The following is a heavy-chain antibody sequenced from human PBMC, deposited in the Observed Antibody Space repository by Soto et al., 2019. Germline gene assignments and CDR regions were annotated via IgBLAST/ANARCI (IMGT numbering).Heavy chain of an antibody. CDR3: AREARGGFSGIFDT. CDR2: VFSDGDT. J-gene: IGHJ4*02. Sequence: SETLSLTCTVSGGSSRSDYWSWIRQPAGQGLEWIGRVFSDGDTKYNPSLTSRVTMSVDTLKNQLSLRLSSVTAADSAVYYCAREARGGFSGIFDTWGQGTLVTVS. V-gene: IGHV4-4*07. CDR1: GGSSRSDY. D-gene: IGHD2-15*01.